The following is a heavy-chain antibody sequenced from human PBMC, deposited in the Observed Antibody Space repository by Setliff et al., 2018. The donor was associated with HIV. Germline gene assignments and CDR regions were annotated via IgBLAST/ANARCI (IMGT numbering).Heavy chain of an antibody. J-gene: IGHJ4*02. D-gene: IGHD5-12*01. Sequence: GASVKVSCKASGYTFSDYGISWVRQAPGQGLEWMGWISAHNGRINYAQKFQGRVTMTTDRSTSTAYTELRSLRSDDTAVYYCARDVGRDGYCFDHWGQGTQVTVSS. CDR2: ISAHNGRI. CDR1: GYTFSDYG. V-gene: IGHV1-18*01. CDR3: ARDVGRDGYCFDH.